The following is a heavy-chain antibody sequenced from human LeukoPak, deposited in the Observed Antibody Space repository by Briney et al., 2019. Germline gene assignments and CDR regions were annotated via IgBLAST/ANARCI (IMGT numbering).Heavy chain of an antibody. CDR1: GGTFSSYA. CDR3: ARDGYYGSGSDNNYYYYYYMDV. D-gene: IGHD3-10*01. J-gene: IGHJ6*03. V-gene: IGHV1-69*13. Sequence: SVKVSCKASGGTFSSYAISWVRQAPGQGLEWMGGIIPSFGTANYARKCKGRVTITPDESPSPAYMELSSLRSEDTAVYYCARDGYYGSGSDNNYYYYYYMDVWGKGTTVTVSS. CDR2: IIPSFGTA.